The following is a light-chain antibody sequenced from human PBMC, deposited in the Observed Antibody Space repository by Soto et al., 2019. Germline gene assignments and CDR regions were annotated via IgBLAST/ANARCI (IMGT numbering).Light chain of an antibody. CDR1: QSIDHW. CDR3: QHYHGYPYT. J-gene: IGKJ2*01. CDR2: DAS. Sequence: DIQLTQSPSPLSASLGDRVTITCRASQSIDHWLAWYQQKPGKAPHLLIYDASRLGTGVPSRFSGSGSGTEFTLTISSLQADDFATCFCQHYHGYPYTFGPGTKLEIK. V-gene: IGKV1-5*01.